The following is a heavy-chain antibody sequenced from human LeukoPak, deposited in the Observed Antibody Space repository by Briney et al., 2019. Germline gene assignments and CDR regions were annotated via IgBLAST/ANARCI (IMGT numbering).Heavy chain of an antibody. V-gene: IGHV3-7*03. CDR1: GFTFRNYV. CDR2: INSDGSEG. CDR3: ARSSYSSSSSV. D-gene: IGHD6-6*01. J-gene: IGHJ3*01. Sequence: GGSLRLSCAASGFTFRNYVIHWVRQAPGKGLEWAASINSDGSEGYYADVVKGRFTISRDNAKNSLYLQIDSLRAEDTAVYYCARSSYSSSSSVWGQGTMVTVSS.